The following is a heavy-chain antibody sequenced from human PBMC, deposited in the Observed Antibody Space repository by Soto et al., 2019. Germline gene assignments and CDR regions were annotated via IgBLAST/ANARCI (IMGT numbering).Heavy chain of an antibody. CDR1: GGSISSYY. CDR3: ARNLKGGGSYYGYYYYYGMDV. J-gene: IGHJ6*02. D-gene: IGHD1-26*01. V-gene: IGHV4-4*07. CDR2: IYTSGST. Sequence: NPSETLSLTCTVSGGSISSYYWSWIRQPAGKGLEWIGRIYTSGSTNYNPSLKSRVTMSVDTSKNQFSLKLSSVTAADTAVYYCARNLKGGGSYYGYYYYYGMDVWGQGTTVTVSS.